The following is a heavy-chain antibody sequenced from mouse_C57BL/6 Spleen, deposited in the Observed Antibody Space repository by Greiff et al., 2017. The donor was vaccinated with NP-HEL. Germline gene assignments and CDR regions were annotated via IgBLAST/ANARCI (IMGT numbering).Heavy chain of an antibody. J-gene: IGHJ3*01. D-gene: IGHD2-1*01. CDR2: IHPNSGST. Sequence: QVQLQQPGAELVKPGASVKLSCKASGYTFTSYWMHWVKQRPGQGLEWIGMIHPNSGSTNYNEKFKSKATLTVDKSSSTAYMQLSSLTSEDSAVYYCARNYGNSAWFAYWGQGTLVTVSA. V-gene: IGHV1-64*01. CDR3: ARNYGNSAWFAY. CDR1: GYTFTSYW.